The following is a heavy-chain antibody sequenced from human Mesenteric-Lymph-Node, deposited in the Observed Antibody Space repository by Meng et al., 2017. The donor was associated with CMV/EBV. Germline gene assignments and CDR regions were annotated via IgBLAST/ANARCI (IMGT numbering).Heavy chain of an antibody. D-gene: IGHD3-9*01. Sequence: SETLSLTCTVSGGSISSSSYYWSWIRQPPGKGLEWIGSIYYSGRTYYNPSLKSRVTISVDTTKNQFSLKLSSVTAADTAVYYCARSLVGDILTGYLYFFDYWGQGKQVTVSS. V-gene: IGHV4-39*07. CDR2: IYYSGRT. CDR1: GGSISSSSYY. J-gene: IGHJ4*02. CDR3: ARSLVGDILTGYLYFFDY.